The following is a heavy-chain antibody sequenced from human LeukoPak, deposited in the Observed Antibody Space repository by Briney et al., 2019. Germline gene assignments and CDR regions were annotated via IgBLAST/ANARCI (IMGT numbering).Heavy chain of an antibody. J-gene: IGHJ4*02. D-gene: IGHD4-17*01. CDR3: ARDFGDYRVDY. CDR1: GGSISSSNYY. Sequence: SETLSLTCTVSGGSISSSNYYWGWIRQPPGKGLEWIGTIHYSGNTYYNPSLKSRVAISVDTSKNQFSLRLSSVTAADTTVYYCARDFGDYRVDYWGQGTLVTVSS. CDR2: IHYSGNT. V-gene: IGHV4-39*01.